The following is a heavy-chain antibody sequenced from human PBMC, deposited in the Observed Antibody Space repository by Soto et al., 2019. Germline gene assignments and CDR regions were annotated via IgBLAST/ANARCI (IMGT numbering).Heavy chain of an antibody. CDR2: ISANNGNT. J-gene: IGHJ4*02. D-gene: IGHD6-19*01. V-gene: IGHV1-18*01. CDR1: GYTFTTYG. Sequence: VQLVQSGAEVRKPGASVKVSCKASGYTFTTYGISWVRQAPGQGLEWMGWISANNGNTNYAQKLQGRVTMTTDTSTNTAYMDLRSLRSDDTAVYYCARDRGSGWFVYWGQGTLVTVSS. CDR3: ARDRGSGWFVY.